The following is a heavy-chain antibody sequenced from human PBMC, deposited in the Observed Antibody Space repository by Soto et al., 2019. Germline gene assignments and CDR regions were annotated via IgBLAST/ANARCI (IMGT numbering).Heavy chain of an antibody. J-gene: IGHJ4*02. CDR1: GFTFDDFT. CDR2: ITWNGANT. V-gene: IGHV3-43*01. D-gene: IGHD1-1*01. CDR3: AKDGTGTTYFLFDK. Sequence: TGGSLRLSCVASGFTFDDFTMHWVRQVPGSGPEWISRITWNGANTYYADSVKGRFTVSRDNSKNSLYLQMSSLKSEDTAVYLCAKDGTGTTYFLFDKWGQGTPVTVSS.